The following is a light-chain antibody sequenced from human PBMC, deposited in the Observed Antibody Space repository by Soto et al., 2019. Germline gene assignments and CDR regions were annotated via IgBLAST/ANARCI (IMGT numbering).Light chain of an antibody. J-gene: IGKJ1*01. Sequence: EIVLTQSPATLSLSPGERATLSCRASQSVSSYLAWYQQKPGQAPRLLIYDASNRATGIPARFSGSGSGTDFTLTISSLEPEDVAVYYWQQRSNWPSWTSGQGTKVEI. CDR3: QQRSNWPSWT. CDR2: DAS. V-gene: IGKV3-11*01. CDR1: QSVSSY.